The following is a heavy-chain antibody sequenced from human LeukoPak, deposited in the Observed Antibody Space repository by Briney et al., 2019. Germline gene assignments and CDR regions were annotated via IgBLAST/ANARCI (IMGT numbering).Heavy chain of an antibody. D-gene: IGHD5-18*01. CDR3: ARRVLDTAMVQQTNFDY. V-gene: IGHV5-10-1*01. Sequence: GESLRISCKGSGYSFTSYWISWVRQMPGKGLEWMGRIDPSDSYTNYSPSFQGHVTISVDKSISTVYLQWSNLKASDTAMYYCARRVLDTAMVQQTNFDYWGQGTLVTVSS. CDR2: IDPSDSYT. J-gene: IGHJ4*02. CDR1: GYSFTSYW.